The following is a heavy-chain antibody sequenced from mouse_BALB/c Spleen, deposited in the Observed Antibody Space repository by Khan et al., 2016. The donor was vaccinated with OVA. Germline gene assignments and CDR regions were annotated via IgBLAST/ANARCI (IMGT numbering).Heavy chain of an antibody. CDR2: ISPGGGDT. CDR3: ARRNYFGYTFAY. J-gene: IGHJ3*01. CDR1: GYTFTDYY. Sequence: QVQLKQSGAELARPGASVKLSCKASGYTFTDYYINWVKQRTGQGLEWIGEISPGGGDTNYNERFKGKATLPADKSSSTAYMQLSSLTSEASAVYFCARRNYFGYTFAYWGQGTLVTVSA. D-gene: IGHD1-2*01. V-gene: IGHV1-77*01.